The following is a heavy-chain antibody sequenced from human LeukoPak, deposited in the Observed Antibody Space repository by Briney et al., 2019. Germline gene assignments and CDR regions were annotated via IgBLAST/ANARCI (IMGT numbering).Heavy chain of an antibody. CDR3: ARAGDCSTSCEGYYYYYMDV. CDR2: INPNSGGT. D-gene: IGHD2-2*01. J-gene: IGHJ6*03. V-gene: IGHV1-2*02. Sequence: ASVKVSCKASGYTFTGYYMHWVRQAPGQGLEWMGWINPNSGGTNYAQKFQGRVTMTRDTSTSTVYMELSSLRSEDTAVYYCARAGDCSTSCEGYYYYYMDVWGKGTTVTVSS. CDR1: GYTFTGYY.